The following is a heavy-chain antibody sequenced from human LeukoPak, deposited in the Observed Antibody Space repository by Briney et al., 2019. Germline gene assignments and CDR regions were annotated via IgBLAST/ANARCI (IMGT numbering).Heavy chain of an antibody. D-gene: IGHD6-19*01. CDR2: ISGSSSSSDCGAI. CDR1: GFTFSTYS. Sequence: GGSLRLSCTASGFTFSTYSMNWVRQAPGRGVEWVSYISGSSSSSDCGAIQYADSVKGRFTISRDNDKNSLYLQMNSLRAEDTAVYYCAKVVAGRYQDYWGQGTLVSVSS. V-gene: IGHV3-48*01. CDR3: AKVVAGRYQDY. J-gene: IGHJ4*02.